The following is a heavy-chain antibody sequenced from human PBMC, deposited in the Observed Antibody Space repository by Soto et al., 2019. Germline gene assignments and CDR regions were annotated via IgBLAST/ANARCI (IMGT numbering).Heavy chain of an antibody. CDR3: ARGRNFWSCYYQLDY. CDR1: GYTFTSYD. V-gene: IGHV1-8*01. CDR2: MNPNSGNT. Sequence: QVQLVQSGAEVKKPGASVKVSCKASGYTFTSYDINWVRQATGQGLEWMGWMNPNSGNTGYAQKFQGRVTMTMNTSISTSYMELSSLRSEDTAVYYGARGRNFWSCYYQLDYWCQGTLLTVSS. J-gene: IGHJ4*02. D-gene: IGHD3-3*01.